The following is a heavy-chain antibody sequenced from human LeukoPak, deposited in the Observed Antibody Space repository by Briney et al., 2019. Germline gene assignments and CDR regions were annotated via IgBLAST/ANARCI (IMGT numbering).Heavy chain of an antibody. CDR2: ISAYSGNT. CDR1: GYTFTNYG. Sequence: ASVKVSCKASGYTFTNYGFSWVRQAPGQGLQWMGWISAYSGNTNYAQKLQSSVIMTTDTSTSTAYMELRSLRSDDTAVYYCARATISGYYYSPAFDIWGQGTILTVSS. V-gene: IGHV1-18*01. J-gene: IGHJ3*02. CDR3: ARATISGYYYSPAFDI. D-gene: IGHD3-22*01.